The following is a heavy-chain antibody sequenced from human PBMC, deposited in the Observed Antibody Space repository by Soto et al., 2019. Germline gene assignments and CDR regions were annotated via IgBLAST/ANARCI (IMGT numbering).Heavy chain of an antibody. CDR1: GYTFTGYY. D-gene: IGHD2-2*01. Sequence: GASLKVSCKASGYTFTGYYMHWVRQAPGQGLEWMGWINPNSGGTNYAQKFQGWVTMTRDTYISTAYMELSRLRSDDTAVYYCARSVVVPAAILDRGYYYMDVWGKATTVTVSS. J-gene: IGHJ6*03. CDR3: ARSVVVPAAILDRGYYYMDV. V-gene: IGHV1-2*04. CDR2: INPNSGGT.